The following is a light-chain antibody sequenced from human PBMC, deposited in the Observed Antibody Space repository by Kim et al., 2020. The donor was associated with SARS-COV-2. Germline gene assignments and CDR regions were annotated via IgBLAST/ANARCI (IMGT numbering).Light chain of an antibody. CDR3: QQYGSSSWT. CDR1: QSVSSSY. V-gene: IGKV3-20*01. Sequence: SPGKRATLSCRASQSVSSSYLAWYQQKPGQAPRLLIYGASSRATGIPDRFSVSGSGTDFTLTISRLEPEDFAVYYCQQYGSSSWTFGQGTKVDIK. J-gene: IGKJ1*01. CDR2: GAS.